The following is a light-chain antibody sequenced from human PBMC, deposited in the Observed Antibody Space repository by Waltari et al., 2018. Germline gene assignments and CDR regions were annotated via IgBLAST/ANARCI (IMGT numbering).Light chain of an antibody. CDR3: QQRSSRPLT. Sequence: IQMTQSPSPLSASVGDRVTITCRARTSIGTFLNWDQQKPGTAPKVLIYGASSLQSGVPSRFSGSGSGTDFTLTISSLEPEDFAVYYCQQRSSRPLTFGGGTKVEIK. CDR2: GAS. CDR1: TSIGTF. J-gene: IGKJ4*01. V-gene: IGKV1-39*01.